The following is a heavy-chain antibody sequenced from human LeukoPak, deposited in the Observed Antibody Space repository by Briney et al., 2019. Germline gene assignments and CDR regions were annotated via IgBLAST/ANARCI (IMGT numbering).Heavy chain of an antibody. Sequence: GGSLRLSCAASGFTFSSYGMPWFGQAPAKGLEWVAFILSEGSKEFYPDSVKGRFTISRDNSKNTLYLKMTSLRVEEPAVYYFARDPYVLTGYWGFDPWGQGTLVTVSS. J-gene: IGHJ5*02. V-gene: IGHV3-33*01. CDR1: GFTFSSYG. D-gene: IGHD3-9*01. CDR3: ARDPYVLTGYWGFDP. CDR2: ILSEGSKE.